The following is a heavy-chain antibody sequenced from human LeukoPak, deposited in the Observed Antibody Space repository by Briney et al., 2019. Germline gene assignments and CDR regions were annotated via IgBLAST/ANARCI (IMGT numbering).Heavy chain of an antibody. D-gene: IGHD3-22*01. V-gene: IGHV3-30-3*01. CDR2: ISYDGSNK. CDR3: ARDGYYYDSSGFLDY. Sequence: GRSLRLSCAASGFTFSSYAMHWVRQAPGKGLEWVAVISYDGSNKYYADSVKGRFTISRDNSKNTLYLQINSLRAEDTAVYYCARDGYYYDSSGFLDYWGQGTLVTVSS. J-gene: IGHJ4*02. CDR1: GFTFSSYA.